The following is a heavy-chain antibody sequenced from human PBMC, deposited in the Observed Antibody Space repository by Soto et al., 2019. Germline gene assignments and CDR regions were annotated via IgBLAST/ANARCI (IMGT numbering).Heavy chain of an antibody. D-gene: IGHD2-2*02. CDR3: AKDITPGYCSITSCYMGMGV. CDR2: ISWNSANR. J-gene: IGHJ6*01. Sequence: EVQLVESGGGLVQPGRSLRLSCAASGFTFDDYAMHWVRLAPGKGLEWVSGISWNSANRDYADSVKGRFTISRDNAKNSLYLQMNSLRAEDTALYYCAKDITPGYCSITSCYMGMGVWGQGITVTVS. CDR1: GFTFDDYA. V-gene: IGHV3-9*01.